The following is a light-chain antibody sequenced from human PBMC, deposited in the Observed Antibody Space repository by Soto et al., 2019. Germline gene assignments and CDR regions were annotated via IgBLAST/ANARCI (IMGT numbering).Light chain of an antibody. CDR2: LAS. J-gene: IGKJ1*01. Sequence: TQSPDTLSGFPGARVTLSGRASQGIGDALAWYQHKPGQTPRLLIYLASNRAAGVPARFSGSGSGTDFTLTISDVEPEDFAVYYCHQRQSWPRTFGQGTKVDI. V-gene: IGKV3-11*01. CDR1: QGIGDA. CDR3: HQRQSWPRT.